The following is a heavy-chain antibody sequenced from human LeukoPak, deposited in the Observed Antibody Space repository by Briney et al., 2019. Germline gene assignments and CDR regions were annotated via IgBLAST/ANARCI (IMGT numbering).Heavy chain of an antibody. CDR1: GDSIISGGDH. CDR3: ARDHTGNGHFDY. Sequence: SQTLSLTCTVSGDSIISGGDHWSWIRQHPGKGLEWIGHIYNSGSPFYNTSLKSRVTISVDTSKNQFSLKLSSVTAADTAVYFCARDHTGNGHFDYWGQGTLVTVSS. V-gene: IGHV4-31*03. J-gene: IGHJ4*02. CDR2: IYNSGSP. D-gene: IGHD1-1*01.